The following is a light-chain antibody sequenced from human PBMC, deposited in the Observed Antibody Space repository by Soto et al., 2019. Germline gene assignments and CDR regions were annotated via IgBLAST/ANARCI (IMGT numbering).Light chain of an antibody. CDR2: DVS. V-gene: IGLV2-11*01. Sequence: QSVLTQPPSASGSPGQSVTISCTGTSSDVGGYNYVSWYQQHPGKAPKLIISDVSKRPSGVPDRFSGSKSGNTASLTISGLQAEDEADYYCCSYAGTYTFDFGTGTKGTVL. CDR1: SSDVGGYNY. CDR3: CSYAGTYTFD. J-gene: IGLJ1*01.